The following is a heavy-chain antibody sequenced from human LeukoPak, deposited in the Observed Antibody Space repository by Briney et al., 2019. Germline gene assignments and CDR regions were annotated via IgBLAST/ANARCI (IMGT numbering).Heavy chain of an antibody. J-gene: IGHJ4*02. CDR1: GFTFSNYG. CDR3: AKPARTDYADY. CDR2: ISGSGGST. V-gene: IGHV3-23*01. Sequence: GGSLRLSCTASGFTFSNYGMSWVRQAPGKGLEWVSAISGSGGSTYYADSVKGRFTISRDKSKNTLYLQMNSLRAEDTAVYYCAKPARTDYADYWGQGTLVTVSS. D-gene: IGHD1-14*01.